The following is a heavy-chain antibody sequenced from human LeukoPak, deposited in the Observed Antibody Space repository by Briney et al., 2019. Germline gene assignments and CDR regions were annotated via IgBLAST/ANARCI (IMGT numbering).Heavy chain of an antibody. CDR1: GGSISSSNW. D-gene: IGHD3-10*01. V-gene: IGHV4-4*02. Sequence: PSGTLSLTCAVSGGSISSSNWWSWVRQPPGKGLEWIGEINRSGSTNYNPSLKSRVTISVDTSKSQFSLKLTSVTAADTAVYYCARFGSYWGQGTLVTVSS. J-gene: IGHJ4*02. CDR2: INRSGST. CDR3: ARFGSY.